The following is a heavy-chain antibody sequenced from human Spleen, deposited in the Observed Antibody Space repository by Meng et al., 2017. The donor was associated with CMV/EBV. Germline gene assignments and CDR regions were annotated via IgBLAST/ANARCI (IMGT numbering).Heavy chain of an antibody. J-gene: IGHJ4*02. CDR2: ISYSSDSI. CDR3: ARGYSSGYYLSVDY. Sequence: ASGFAFSSYGMSWVRQAPGKGLEWVSSISYSSDSIFYADSVKGRFTISRDNARNSLYLQMNSLRAEDTAVYYCARGYSSGYYLSVDYWGQGTLVTVSS. V-gene: IGHV3-21*01. CDR1: GFAFSSYG. D-gene: IGHD3-22*01.